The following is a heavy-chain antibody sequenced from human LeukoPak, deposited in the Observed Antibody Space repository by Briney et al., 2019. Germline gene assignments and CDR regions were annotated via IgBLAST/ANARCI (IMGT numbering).Heavy chain of an antibody. D-gene: IGHD3-10*01. CDR3: TSLSGVVSAIVNDF. CDR2: VRTKADSYAT. V-gene: IGHV3-73*01. CDR1: GFTFSGSV. J-gene: IGHJ4*02. Sequence: PGGSLRLSCAASGFTFSGSVMHWVRQASGKGLEWVGRVRTKADSYATAYAASVKGRFTIFRDDSKNTAYLQMNSLKPEDTAVYYCTSLSGVVSAIVNDFWGQGTLVTVSS.